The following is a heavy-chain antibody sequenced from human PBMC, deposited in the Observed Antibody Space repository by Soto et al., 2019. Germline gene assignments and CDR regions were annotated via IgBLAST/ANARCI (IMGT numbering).Heavy chain of an antibody. CDR2: IYYSGST. CDR3: ARDRFPSYYYDSSGYGAFDI. D-gene: IGHD3-22*01. J-gene: IGHJ3*02. CDR1: GGSISSYY. V-gene: IGHV4-59*01. Sequence: QVQLQESGPGLVKPSETLSLTCTVSGGSISSYYWSWIRQPPGKGLEWIGYIYYSGSTNYNPSLKSRVTISVDTSKNQFSLKLSSVTDADTAVYYCARDRFPSYYYDSSGYGAFDIWGQGTMVTVSS.